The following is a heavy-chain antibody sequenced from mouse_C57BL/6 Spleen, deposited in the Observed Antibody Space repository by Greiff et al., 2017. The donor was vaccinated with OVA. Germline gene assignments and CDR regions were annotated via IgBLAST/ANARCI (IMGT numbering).Heavy chain of an antibody. J-gene: IGHJ2*01. CDR1: GYTFTSYW. D-gene: IGHD2-1*01. Sequence: VQLKQPGAELVMPGASVKLSCKASGYTFTSYWMHWVKQRPGQGLEWIGEIDPSDSYTNYNQKFKGKSTLTVDKSSSTAYMQLSSLTSEDSAVYYCAMFYYGNDYWGQGTTLTVSS. CDR3: AMFYYGNDY. CDR2: IDPSDSYT. V-gene: IGHV1-69*01.